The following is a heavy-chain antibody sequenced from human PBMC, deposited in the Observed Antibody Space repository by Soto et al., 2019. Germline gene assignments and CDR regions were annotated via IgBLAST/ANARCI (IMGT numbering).Heavy chain of an antibody. CDR1: GGSFSPNY. J-gene: IGHJ6*02. CDR2: IDWDDDK. D-gene: IGHD1-1*01. V-gene: IGHV2-70*11. CDR3: ARTRVRPSYYGMDV. Sequence: TLSLTCTVSGGSFSPNYWSWIRQPPGKALEWLARIDWDDDKYYTTSLKTRLTISKDTSKNQVVLTMTNMDPVDTATYYCARTRVRPSYYGMDVWGQGTTVTVSS.